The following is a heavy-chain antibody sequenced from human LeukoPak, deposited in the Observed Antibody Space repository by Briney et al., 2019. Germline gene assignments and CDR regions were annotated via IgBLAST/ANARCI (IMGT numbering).Heavy chain of an antibody. D-gene: IGHD3-10*01. V-gene: IGHV3-11*01. CDR1: GFTFSDYY. CDR2: ISSSGSTI. CDR3: ARDYYGSGSYSFYYYYMDV. J-gene: IGHJ6*03. Sequence: GGSLRLSCAASGFTFSDYYMSWIRQAPGKGLEWVSYISSSGSTIYYADSVKGRFTISRDNAKNSLYLQMNSLRAEDTAVYYCARDYYGSGSYSFYYYYMDVWGKGTTVTISS.